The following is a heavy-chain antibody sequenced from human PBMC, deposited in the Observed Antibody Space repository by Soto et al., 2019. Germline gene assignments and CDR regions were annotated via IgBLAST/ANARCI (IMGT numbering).Heavy chain of an antibody. V-gene: IGHV3-30-3*01. CDR3: ASRVTILGMDV. CDR2: ISYDGSNK. D-gene: IGHD3-10*01. J-gene: IGHJ6*02. CDR1: GFTFSSYA. Sequence: GGSLRLSCAASGFTFSSYAMHWVRQAPGKGLEWVAVISYDGSNKYYADSVKGRFTISRDNSKNTLYLQMNSLRAEDTAVYYCASRVTILGMDVWGQGTTVTVSS.